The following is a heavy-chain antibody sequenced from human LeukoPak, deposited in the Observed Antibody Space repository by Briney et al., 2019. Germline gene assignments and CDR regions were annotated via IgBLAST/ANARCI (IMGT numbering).Heavy chain of an antibody. CDR2: ISYDGSNK. J-gene: IGHJ4*02. V-gene: IGHV3-30*01. CDR1: GFTFSSYA. D-gene: IGHD1-26*01. Sequence: GGSLRLSCAASGFTFSSYAMHWVRQAPGKGLEWVAVISYDGSNKYYADSVKGRFTISGDNSKNTLYLQMNSLRAEDTAVYYCARDRVGATDYWGQGTPVTVSS. CDR3: ARDRVGATDY.